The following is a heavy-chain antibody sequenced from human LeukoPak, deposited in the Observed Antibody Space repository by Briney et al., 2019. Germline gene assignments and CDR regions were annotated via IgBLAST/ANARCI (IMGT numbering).Heavy chain of an antibody. CDR3: AREVLGAGLEGLMDY. Sequence: PSETLSLTRTVHGRSISSQYWGWIRQPAGKGLEWNGRIYTSGSTNSNPSLKSRVTMSVDTSKSPFCLKLSSVTAADTAVYYCAREVLGAGLEGLMDYWGQGTLVTVSS. V-gene: IGHV4-4*07. CDR2: IYTSGST. CDR1: GRSISSQY. D-gene: IGHD1-26*01. J-gene: IGHJ4*02.